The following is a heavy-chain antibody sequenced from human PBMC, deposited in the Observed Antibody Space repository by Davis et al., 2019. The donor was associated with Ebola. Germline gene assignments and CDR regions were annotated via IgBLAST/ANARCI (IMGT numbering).Heavy chain of an antibody. D-gene: IGHD3-10*01. CDR3: SVGGIGGMGDY. CDR1: GYTFTGYY. Sequence: AASVKVSCKASGYTFTGYYMHWVRQAPGIGLEWMGTFDPEDGETICAQKFQDRVIMTEDTSTNTAYMELRSLKFEDTAVYYCSVGGIGGMGDYWGQGTLVTVSS. J-gene: IGHJ4*02. V-gene: IGHV1-24*01. CDR2: FDPEDGET.